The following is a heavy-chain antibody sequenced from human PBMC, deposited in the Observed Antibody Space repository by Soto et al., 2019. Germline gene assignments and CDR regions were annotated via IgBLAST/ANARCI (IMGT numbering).Heavy chain of an antibody. CDR3: ARVITDDAFDI. J-gene: IGHJ3*02. Sequence: GFPRPLCAASGFPFSRYEMNWVRQASGKGPEWVSYISSSGSTIYYADSVKGRFTISRDNAKNSLYLQMNSLRAEDTAVYYCARVITDDAFDIWGQGTMVTVSS. V-gene: IGHV3-48*03. CDR1: GFPFSRYE. D-gene: IGHD3-16*02. CDR2: ISSSGSTI.